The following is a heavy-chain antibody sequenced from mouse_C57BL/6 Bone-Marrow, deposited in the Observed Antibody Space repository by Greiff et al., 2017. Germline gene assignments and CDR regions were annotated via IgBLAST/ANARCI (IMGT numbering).Heavy chain of an antibody. Sequence: QVQLQQSGPGLVQPSQSLSITCTVSGFSLTSYGVHWVRQSPGKGLEWLGVIWRGGSTDYNAAFMSRLSITKDNSTSQVFFKMNSLQADDTAKYCCATNAHYYAMDYWGQGTSVTVSS. CDR1: GFSLTSYG. CDR3: ATNAHYYAMDY. J-gene: IGHJ4*01. V-gene: IGHV2-5*01. CDR2: IWRGGST.